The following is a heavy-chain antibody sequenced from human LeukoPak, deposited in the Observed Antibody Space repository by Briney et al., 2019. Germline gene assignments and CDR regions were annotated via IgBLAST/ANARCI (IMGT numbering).Heavy chain of an antibody. CDR1: GFTFSSSA. V-gene: IGHV3-23*01. D-gene: IGHD3-10*01. Sequence: GGSLRLSCAASGFTFSSSALTWVRQAPGKGLEWVSAIRKNGGYTYYADCVQGRFTISRDNSKNTLYLQMNSLRAEDTAVYYCARAGRGMVRDYYYYGLDVWGQGSTPTVSS. J-gene: IGHJ6*01. CDR3: ARAGRGMVRDYYYYGLDV. CDR2: IRKNGGYT.